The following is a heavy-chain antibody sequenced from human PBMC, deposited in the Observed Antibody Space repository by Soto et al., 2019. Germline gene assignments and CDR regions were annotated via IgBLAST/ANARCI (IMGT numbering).Heavy chain of an antibody. CDR3: ATESNSRELLIRPHFDS. V-gene: IGHV1-46*01. J-gene: IGHJ4*01. CDR2: FNPTGDTA. Sequence: ASVKVSCKASGYTFTSYYIHWVRQAPGQGLEWMGIFNPTGDTASYAQKFQGRVTLTQDTSTDTAYMELSSLRSEDTAVYYCATESNSRELLIRPHFDSWGRGTLVTVSS. D-gene: IGHD1-7*01. CDR1: GYTFTSYY.